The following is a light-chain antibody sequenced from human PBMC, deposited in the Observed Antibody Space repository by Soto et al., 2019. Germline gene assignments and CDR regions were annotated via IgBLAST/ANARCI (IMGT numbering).Light chain of an antibody. J-gene: IGLJ1*01. CDR2: SNY. CDR1: SSNIESNT. CDR3: AAWDDILNGYV. V-gene: IGLV1-44*01. Sequence: QSVLTQSASASGTPGQRVTISCSGSSSNIESNTVTWYQQLPGTAPKLVIYSNYDRPSGVPDRFSGSTSGTSASLVIRGLQSEDEADYYCAAWDDILNGYVFGGGTKVTVL.